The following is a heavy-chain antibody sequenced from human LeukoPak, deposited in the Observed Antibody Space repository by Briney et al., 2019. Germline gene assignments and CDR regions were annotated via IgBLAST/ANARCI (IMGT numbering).Heavy chain of an antibody. CDR2: IYYSGST. J-gene: IGHJ4*02. CDR1: GGSISSSSYY. D-gene: IGHD3-22*01. CDR3: ARDRYYYDSSGPLRPDY. Sequence: SETLSLTCTVSGGSISSSSYYWGWIRQPPGKGLEWIGSIYYSGSTYYNPSLKSRVTISVDTSKNQFSLKLSSVTAADTAVYYCARDRYYYDSSGPLRPDYWGQGTLVTVSS. V-gene: IGHV4-39*07.